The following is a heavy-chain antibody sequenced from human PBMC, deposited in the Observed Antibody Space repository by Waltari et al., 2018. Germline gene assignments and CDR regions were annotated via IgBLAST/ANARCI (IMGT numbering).Heavy chain of an antibody. V-gene: IGHV4-39*01. D-gene: IGHD3-16*01. CDR2: VHSDGVT. CDR1: SYSINTYSYF. Sequence: QLQLQESGPGLVKPSETLSLTCTVSSYSINTYSYFWAWIRQPPGKGLEWIGYVHSDGVTYYSPSLKIRFTISIDTSQNQFSLNLNSVTASDTAVYFCARRGTYYFDYWGPGTLVTVSS. CDR3: ARRGTYYFDY. J-gene: IGHJ4*02.